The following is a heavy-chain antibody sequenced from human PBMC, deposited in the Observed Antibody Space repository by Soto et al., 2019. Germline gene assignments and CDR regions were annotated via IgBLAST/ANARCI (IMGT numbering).Heavy chain of an antibody. CDR2: ISGGGDGT. V-gene: IGHV3-23*01. D-gene: IGHD2-8*01. CDR3: AKKGLGSLKTFCSNSDCHYAFDL. J-gene: IGHJ3*01. Sequence: EVQLLESGGGLVQPGGSLRLSCAASGFTFINYAMIWVRQAPGKGLEWVSTISGGGDGTYYADSVKGHFTISRDNSKKPLYLQMNSLRAEETAIYYCAKKGLGSLKTFCSNSDCHYAFDLWGQGTVVTVSS. CDR1: GFTFINYA.